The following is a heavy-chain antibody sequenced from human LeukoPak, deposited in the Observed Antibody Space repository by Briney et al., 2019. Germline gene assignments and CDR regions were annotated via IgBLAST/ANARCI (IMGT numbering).Heavy chain of an antibody. CDR2: ISPYNSNT. J-gene: IGHJ3*02. V-gene: IGHV1-18*01. CDR1: GYTFTTYG. CDR3: AREAPVAAGSDAFDI. D-gene: IGHD6-19*01. Sequence: ASVKVSCKSSGYTFTTYGISWMRQAPGQSLGWMGWISPYNSNTKYAQKLQGRVTMTTDTSTNTAYMEVRSLRSDDTAVYYCAREAPVAAGSDAFDIWGQGTMVTVSS.